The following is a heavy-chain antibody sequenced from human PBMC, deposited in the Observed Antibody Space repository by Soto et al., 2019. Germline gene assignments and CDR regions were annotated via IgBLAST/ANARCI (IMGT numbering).Heavy chain of an antibody. Sequence: SHTLSLTCAISGDSVSTNSRAWNWIRQSPSGGLEWLGRTYYKSKWYNDYAVSVKGRISINPDTSKNQLSLQLNSVTPEDTAVYYCARGIPDLYYYGMDVWGQGTTVTVSS. D-gene: IGHD2-21*01. V-gene: IGHV6-1*01. CDR2: TYYKSKWYN. CDR3: ARGIPDLYYYGMDV. CDR1: GDSVSTNSRA. J-gene: IGHJ6*02.